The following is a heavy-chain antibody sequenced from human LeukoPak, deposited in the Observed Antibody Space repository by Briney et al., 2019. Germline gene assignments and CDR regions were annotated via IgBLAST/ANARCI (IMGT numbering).Heavy chain of an antibody. J-gene: IGHJ4*02. CDR1: GGSISNTNYY. Sequence: SETLSLTCTVSGGSISNTNYYWAWIRQPPGRGLEWIGSIYYTGTTLDNPSLKSRVTLSVDTSKNQFSLRLTSVTAADTAFYAREEYSSDWYGHDSWGQGTLVTVSS. D-gene: IGHD6-13*01. CDR3: EEYSSDWYGHDS. V-gene: IGHV4-39*07. CDR2: IYYTGTT.